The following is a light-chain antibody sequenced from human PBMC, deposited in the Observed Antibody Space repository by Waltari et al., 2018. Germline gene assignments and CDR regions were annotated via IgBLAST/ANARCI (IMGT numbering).Light chain of an antibody. Sequence: DIQMTQSPSTLCASVGDRGTITCRASQSISTWLAWYQQEPGKAPKLLISQASSLESGVSSRFSGSESGTEFTLNISSLQPDDFATYYCQQYYSYPWTFGQGTKVDIK. CDR2: QAS. CDR3: QQYYSYPWT. V-gene: IGKV1-5*03. J-gene: IGKJ1*01. CDR1: QSISTW.